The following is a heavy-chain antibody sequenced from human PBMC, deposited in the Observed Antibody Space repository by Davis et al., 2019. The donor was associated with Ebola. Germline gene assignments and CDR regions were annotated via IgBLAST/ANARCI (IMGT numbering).Heavy chain of an antibody. CDR3: ALLPLGYCSSTSCYPYYYYGMDV. J-gene: IGHJ6*02. CDR2: IYYSGST. D-gene: IGHD2-2*01. CDR1: GGSISSSSYY. V-gene: IGHV4-39*01. Sequence: SETLSLTCTVSGGSISSSSYYWGWIRQPPGKGLEWIGSIYYSGSTYYNPSLKSRVTISVDTSKNQFSLKLSSVTAADTAVYYCALLPLGYCSSTSCYPYYYYGMDVWGQGTTVTVSS.